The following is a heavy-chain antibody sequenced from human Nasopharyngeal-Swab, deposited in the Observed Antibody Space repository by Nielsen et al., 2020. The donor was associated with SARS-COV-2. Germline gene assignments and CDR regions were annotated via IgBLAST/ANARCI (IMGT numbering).Heavy chain of an antibody. J-gene: IGHJ4*02. CDR1: GFTFSRFS. D-gene: IGHD3-3*01. CDR3: ARVGGLRFLEWLLSDDY. V-gene: IGHV3-21*01. CDR2: ISSSSSSI. Sequence: GESLKISCAASGFTFSRFSMNWVRQAPGKGLEWVSSISSSSSSIYYADSVKGRFTISRDNAKNSLYLQLNSLRAEDTAVYYCARVGGLRFLEWLLSDDYWGQGTLVTVSS.